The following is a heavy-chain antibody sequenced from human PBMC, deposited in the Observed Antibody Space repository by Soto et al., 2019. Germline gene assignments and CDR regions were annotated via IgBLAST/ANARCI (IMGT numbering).Heavy chain of an antibody. CDR1: GASIGSGSYS. D-gene: IGHD3-10*01. Sequence: QLQLQESGSGLVRPSQTLSLTCTVSGASIGSGSYSWNWIRQPPGKGLEWIGYLHHSGDTYFNPSLRRRVSISVDRSTNQCSLKLISVTAADTAVYYCARFPLWFGELDYWGQGALVTVSS. J-gene: IGHJ4*02. CDR2: LHHSGDT. V-gene: IGHV4-30-2*01. CDR3: ARFPLWFGELDY.